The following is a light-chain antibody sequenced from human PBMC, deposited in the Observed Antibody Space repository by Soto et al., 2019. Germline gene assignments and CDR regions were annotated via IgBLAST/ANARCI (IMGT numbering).Light chain of an antibody. Sequence: QSVLTQPPSASGSPGQAVTISCTGTSSDVGAYDYVSWYQQHPDKAPKLMIFEVSKRPSGVPDRFSGSKSGNTASLTVSGLQAEDEADYYCSSYADRNQWVFCGGTKLTVL. J-gene: IGLJ2*01. V-gene: IGLV2-8*01. CDR2: EVS. CDR3: SSYADRNQWV. CDR1: SSDVGAYDY.